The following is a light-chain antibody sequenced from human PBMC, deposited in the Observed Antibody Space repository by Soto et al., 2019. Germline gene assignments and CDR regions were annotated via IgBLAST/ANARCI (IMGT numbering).Light chain of an antibody. J-gene: IGKJ4*01. CDR3: QQTYSTFVS. V-gene: IGKV1-39*01. CDR1: QTISTF. Sequence: DIQMTQSPSSLSASVGDRVTITCRSSQTISTFLHWFQQKPGKAPNLLIYDTSSIQSGVPSRFSGSGTGTDFTLTISSLQPEAFGTCYCQQTYSTFVSFGGGTKVEMK. CDR2: DTS.